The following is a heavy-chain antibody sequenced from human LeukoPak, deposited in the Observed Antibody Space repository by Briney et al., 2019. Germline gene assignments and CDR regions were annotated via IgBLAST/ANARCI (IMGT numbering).Heavy chain of an antibody. CDR3: ASEFPSSSWYDC. CDR1: GFAFGDYW. V-gene: IGHV3-7*01. D-gene: IGHD6-13*01. CDR2: SKKDGSEK. J-gene: IGHJ5*01. Sequence: GGPLRLSCAASGFAFGDYWMTWVRQAPGKGLEWVANSKKDGSEKYYVASVRGRFTISRDNAKNSLYLQMNSLRAEDTAVYYCASEFPSSSWYDCWGQGTLVTAS.